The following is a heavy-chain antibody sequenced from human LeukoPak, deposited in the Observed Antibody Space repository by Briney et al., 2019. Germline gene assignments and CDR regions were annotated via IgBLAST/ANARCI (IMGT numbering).Heavy chain of an antibody. Sequence: GGSLRLSCAASGFTFSNYGMSWVRQAPGKGLEWVSTISGGGDNTYYADSVKGRFTISRDNSKNTLFLQMNSLRAEDTAVYYCAKDGQYDSSANWGQGTLVTVSS. D-gene: IGHD3-22*01. CDR1: GFTFSNYG. CDR2: ISGGGDNT. J-gene: IGHJ4*02. CDR3: AKDGQYDSSAN. V-gene: IGHV3-23*01.